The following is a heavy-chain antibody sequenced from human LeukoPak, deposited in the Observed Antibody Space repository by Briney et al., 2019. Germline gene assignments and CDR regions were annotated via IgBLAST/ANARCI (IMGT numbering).Heavy chain of an antibody. Sequence: GGTLRLSCRASGFVFGDYYMDWIRQAPGKGLECLSYISSGTINHSNYADSVKGRFTISRDNARNSLYLQMNSLRGEDTAVYYCARTQLDLDGFDIWGQGTTVTVSS. CDR3: ARTQLDLDGFDI. J-gene: IGHJ3*02. V-gene: IGHV3-11*06. CDR1: GFVFGDYY. CDR2: ISSGTINHS. D-gene: IGHD1-1*01.